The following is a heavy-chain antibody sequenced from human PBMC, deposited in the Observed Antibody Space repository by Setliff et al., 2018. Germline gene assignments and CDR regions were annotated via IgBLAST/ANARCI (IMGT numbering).Heavy chain of an antibody. CDR2: INPNSGGT. Sequence: ASVKVSCKASGNTFTGYYMHWVRQAPGQGLEWMGRINPNSGGTNYAQKFQGRVTMTRDTSISTAYMELSRLRSDDTAVYYCARSYYYDSSAANWFDPWGQGTLVTVSS. D-gene: IGHD3-22*01. V-gene: IGHV1-2*06. CDR3: ARSYYYDSSAANWFDP. CDR1: GNTFTGYY. J-gene: IGHJ5*02.